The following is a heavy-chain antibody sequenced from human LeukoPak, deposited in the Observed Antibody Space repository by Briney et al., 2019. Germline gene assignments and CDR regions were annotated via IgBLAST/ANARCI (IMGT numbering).Heavy chain of an antibody. CDR1: GFTFSTYS. J-gene: IGHJ6*02. V-gene: IGHV3-21*01. D-gene: IGHD3-16*01. Sequence: GGSLRLSCAASGFTFSTYSMNWVRQAPGKGLEWVSSISRSGTYIYYADSVKGRFTISRDNAKNSLYLQMNSLRAEDTAVYYCARDSELKIRLGALPSMDVWGQGTTVTVSS. CDR3: ARDSELKIRLGALPSMDV. CDR2: ISRSGTYI.